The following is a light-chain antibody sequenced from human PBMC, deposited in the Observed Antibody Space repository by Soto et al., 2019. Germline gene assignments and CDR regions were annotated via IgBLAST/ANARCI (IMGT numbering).Light chain of an antibody. J-gene: IGKJ4*01. CDR1: QGISNY. CDR3: QKYDSAPFT. V-gene: IGKV1-27*01. Sequence: DIQMTQSPSSLSASVGDRVTITCRASQGISNYLAWYQQKPGKVPKLLIYAASTLHSGVPSRFSASGSGTDFTLTISGLQPADVATYYCQKYDSAPFTFGGGTKVEIK. CDR2: AAS.